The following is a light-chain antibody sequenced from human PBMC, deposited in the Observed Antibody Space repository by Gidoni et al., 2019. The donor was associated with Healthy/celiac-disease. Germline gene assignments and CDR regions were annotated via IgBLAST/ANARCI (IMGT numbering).Light chain of an antibody. CDR1: SSDVGGYNY. J-gene: IGLJ2*01. CDR3: ISYTSSSTVV. V-gene: IGLV2-14*01. Sequence: QSALTQPASVSGSPGQSITISCTGTSSDVGGYNYVSWSQQHPGKAPKLMIYDVSNRPSGVSNRFSGSKSGNTASLTISGLQAEDEADYYCISYTSSSTVVFGGGTKLTVL. CDR2: DVS.